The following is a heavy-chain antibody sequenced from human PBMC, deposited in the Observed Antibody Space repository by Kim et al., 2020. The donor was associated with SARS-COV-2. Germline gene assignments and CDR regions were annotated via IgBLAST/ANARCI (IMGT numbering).Heavy chain of an antibody. V-gene: IGHV4-31*03. D-gene: IGHD3-3*01. CDR3: ARVEGITIFGVVIIGAFDI. Sequence: SETLSLTCTVSGGSISSGGYYWSWIRQHPGKGLEWIGYIYYSGSTYYNPSLKSRVTISVDTSKNQFSLKLSSVTAADTAVYYCARVEGITIFGVVIIGAFDIWGQGTKVTVSS. J-gene: IGHJ3*02. CDR1: GGSISSGGYY. CDR2: IYYSGST.